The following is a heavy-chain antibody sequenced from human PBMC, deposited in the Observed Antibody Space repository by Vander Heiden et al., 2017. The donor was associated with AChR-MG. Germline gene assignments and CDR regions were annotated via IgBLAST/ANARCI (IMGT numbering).Heavy chain of an antibody. V-gene: IGHV4-59*01. CDR3: IFAPNYYYMDV. J-gene: IGHJ6*03. CDR2: IYYSGST. Sequence: QVQLQESGPGLVKPSETLSLTCTVSGGSINSDYWSWIRQTPGKGLEWIGYIYYSGSTNYNPSLKSRVTISVDRSKNQFSLKMNSVTAADTAVYFCIFAPNYYYMDVWVKGSTVTVSS. CDR1: GGSINSDY.